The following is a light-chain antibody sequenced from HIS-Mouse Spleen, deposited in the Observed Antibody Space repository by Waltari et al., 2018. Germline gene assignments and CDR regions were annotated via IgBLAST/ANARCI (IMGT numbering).Light chain of an antibody. CDR1: ALPNQY. CDR3: QSADSSGTWV. CDR2: KDS. V-gene: IGLV3-25*03. J-gene: IGLJ3*02. Sequence: SYELTQPPSVSVSPGQTARITCSGDALPNQYAYWYQQKPGPAPVLVIYKDSERPSGIPERFSGSSSGTTVTLTISGVQAEDEADYYCQSADSSGTWVFGGGTKLTVL.